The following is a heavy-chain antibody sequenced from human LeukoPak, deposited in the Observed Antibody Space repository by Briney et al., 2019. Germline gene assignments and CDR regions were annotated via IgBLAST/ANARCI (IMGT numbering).Heavy chain of an antibody. J-gene: IGHJ3*02. Sequence: SETLSLTCTVSGYSISSGYYWGWIRQPPGKGLEWIGEINHSGSTNYNPSLKSRVTISVDTSKNQFSLKLSSVTAADTAVYYCARSYDYVWGSYRLGAFDIWGQGTMVTVSS. V-gene: IGHV4-38-2*02. CDR2: INHSGST. CDR3: ARSYDYVWGSYRLGAFDI. CDR1: GYSISSGYY. D-gene: IGHD3-16*02.